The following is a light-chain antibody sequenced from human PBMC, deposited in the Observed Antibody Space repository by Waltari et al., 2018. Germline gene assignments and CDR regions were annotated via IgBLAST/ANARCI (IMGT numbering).Light chain of an antibody. CDR1: QSISSW. CDR2: KAS. V-gene: IGKV1-5*03. J-gene: IGKJ1*01. CDR3: QQYNGYPWT. Sequence: DIQMTQSPSTLSASVGDRVPITSRASQSISSWLAWYQQKPGKAPKLLIYKASNLESGVPSRFSAGGSETEFTLTISSLQPDDFATYYCQQYNGYPWTVGQGTKVEVK.